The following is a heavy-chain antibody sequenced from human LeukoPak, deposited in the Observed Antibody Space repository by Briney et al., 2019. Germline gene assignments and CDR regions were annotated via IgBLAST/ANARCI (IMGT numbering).Heavy chain of an antibody. Sequence: ASVKVSCKASGGTFSSYAISWVRRAPGQGLERMGGIIPIFGTANYAQKFQGRVTITADESTSTAYMELSSLRSEDTAVYYCARDLDSSGYYHYDYWGQGTLVTVSS. D-gene: IGHD3-22*01. J-gene: IGHJ4*02. CDR2: IIPIFGTA. V-gene: IGHV1-69*01. CDR3: ARDLDSSGYYHYDY. CDR1: GGTFSSYA.